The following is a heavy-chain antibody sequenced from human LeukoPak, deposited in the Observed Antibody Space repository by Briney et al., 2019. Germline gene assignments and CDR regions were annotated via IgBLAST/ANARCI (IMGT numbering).Heavy chain of an antibody. CDR1: GGSISGYY. D-gene: IGHD2-2*01. CDR3: AREKGYCSSTSCYHFDMDV. CDR2: IHYSGST. V-gene: IGHV4-59*12. Sequence: SETLSLTCTVSGGSISGYYWSWIRQPPGKGLEYIGYIHYSGSTTYNPSLKSRVTISVDRSKNQFSLKLSSVTAADTAVYYCAREKGYCSSTSCYHFDMDVWGKGTTVTVSS. J-gene: IGHJ6*03.